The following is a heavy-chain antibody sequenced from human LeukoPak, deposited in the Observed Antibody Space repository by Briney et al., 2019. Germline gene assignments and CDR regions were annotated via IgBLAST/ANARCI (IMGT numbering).Heavy chain of an antibody. CDR3: ARNRGGRPVDY. J-gene: IGHJ4*02. CDR1: RFTLSNYE. V-gene: IGHV3-48*03. D-gene: IGHD3-10*01. CDR2: ISSSGSTL. Sequence: PGGSLRLSCAASRFTLSNYEMNWVPQTPGKVLEWVSYISSSGSTLYYADSVKGRFTISRDNAKNSLYLQLNSLRAEDTAVYYCARNRGGRPVDYWGQGTLVTVSS.